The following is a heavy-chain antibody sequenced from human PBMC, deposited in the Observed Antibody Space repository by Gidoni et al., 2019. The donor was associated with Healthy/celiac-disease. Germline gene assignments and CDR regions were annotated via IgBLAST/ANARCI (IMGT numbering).Heavy chain of an antibody. CDR1: GYPLTELS. D-gene: IGHD3-9*01. V-gene: IGHV1-24*01. J-gene: IGHJ3*02. CDR3: ATKHLILTGYYSDAFDI. Sequence: QVQLVQSGAEVKKPGASVKVSCKVSGYPLTELSMHGVRQAPGKGLEWMGGFDPEEGETIDAQKFQGRVTMTEDTSTDTAYMELSILRSEDTAVYYCATKHLILTGYYSDAFDIWGQGTMVTVSS. CDR2: FDPEEGET.